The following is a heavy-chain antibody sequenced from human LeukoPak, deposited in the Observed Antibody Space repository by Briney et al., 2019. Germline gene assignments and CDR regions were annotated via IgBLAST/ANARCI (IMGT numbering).Heavy chain of an antibody. CDR2: ISASGGTT. D-gene: IGHD2-15*01. V-gene: IGHV3-23*01. CDR1: GFTFSTYA. Sequence: GVSLRLSCAASGFTFSTYAMTWVRQAPGKGLEWISVISASGGTTHYADSVKGRFTISRDNSKNTLYLQVNSLRAEDTAVYFCARYCAGGSCYSSAKVSVYYGMDVWGQGTTVTVSS. CDR3: ARYCAGGSCYSSAKVSVYYGMDV. J-gene: IGHJ6*02.